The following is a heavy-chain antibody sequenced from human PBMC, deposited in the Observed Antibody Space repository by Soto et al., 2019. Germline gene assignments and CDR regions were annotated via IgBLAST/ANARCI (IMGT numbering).Heavy chain of an antibody. J-gene: IGHJ6*02. CDR1: GFSLSTSGMC. V-gene: IGHV2-70*01. CDR3: ARIRYYDFWSGYYRGYYYHYAMDV. D-gene: IGHD3-3*01. Sequence: SGPTLVNPTQTLTLTCTFSGFSLSTSGMCVSWIRQPPGKALEWLALIDWDDDKYYSTSLKTRLTISKDTSKNQVVLTMTNMDPVDTATYYCARIRYYDFWSGYYRGYYYHYAMDVWGQGTAVTVSS. CDR2: IDWDDDK.